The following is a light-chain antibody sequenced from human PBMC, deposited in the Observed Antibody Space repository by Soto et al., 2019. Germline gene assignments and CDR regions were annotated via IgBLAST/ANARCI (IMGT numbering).Light chain of an antibody. V-gene: IGKV2-28*01. J-gene: IGKJ1*01. CDR2: LGS. CDR3: MQALQTPPWT. CDR1: RSLLHSNGYNY. Sequence: DIVMTQSPLSLPVTPGEPASISCRSSRSLLHSNGYNYLDWYLQKPGQSPQLLIYLGSNRASGGPDRFSGSGSGTDFTLKISRVEAEDVGVYYCMQALQTPPWTFGQGTKVDIK.